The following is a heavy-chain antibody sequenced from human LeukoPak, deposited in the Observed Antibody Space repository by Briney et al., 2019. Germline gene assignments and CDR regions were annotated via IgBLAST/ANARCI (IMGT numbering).Heavy chain of an antibody. CDR3: ARDPLPIAAAGGGWFDP. D-gene: IGHD6-13*01. CDR2: IKQDGSEK. J-gene: IGHJ5*02. V-gene: IGHV3-7*01. Sequence: GGSLRLSCAASGFTFSSYWMSWVRQAPGKGLEWVANIKQDGSEKYYVDSVKGRFTISRDNAKNSLYLQMNSLRAEDTAVYYCARDPLPIAAAGGGWFDPWGQGTLVTVSS. CDR1: GFTFSSYW.